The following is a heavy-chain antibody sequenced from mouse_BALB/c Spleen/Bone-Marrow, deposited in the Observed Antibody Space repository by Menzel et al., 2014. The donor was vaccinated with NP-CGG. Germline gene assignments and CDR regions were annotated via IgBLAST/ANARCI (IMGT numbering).Heavy chain of an antibody. CDR2: IDPSDSET. CDR3: ARRGYGYGLAY. D-gene: IGHD1-2*01. V-gene: IGHV1-74*04. J-gene: IGHJ3*01. Sequence: VKLQESGAELVKPGAPVKLSCKASGYTFXSYWMNWVKQRPGRGLEWIGRIDPSDSETHYNQKFKDKATLTVDKSSSTAYIQLSSLTSEDSAVYYCARRGYGYGLAYWGQGTLVTVSA. CDR1: GYTFXSYW.